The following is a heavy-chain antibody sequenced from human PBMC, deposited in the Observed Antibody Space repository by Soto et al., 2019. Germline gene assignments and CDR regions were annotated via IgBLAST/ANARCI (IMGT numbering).Heavy chain of an antibody. CDR2: FSGSGGNI. V-gene: IGHV3-23*01. Sequence: LRLSCAASGFTFSSYAMSWVRQAPGKGLEWVSTFSGSGGNIYYGESVKGRFTISRDDPKNTLYLDMNSLRVEDTAVYYCAKDTQWTVGPLAMDVWGQGNTVTVSS. CDR1: GFTFSSYA. CDR3: AKDTQWTVGPLAMDV. J-gene: IGHJ6*02. D-gene: IGHD2-2*01.